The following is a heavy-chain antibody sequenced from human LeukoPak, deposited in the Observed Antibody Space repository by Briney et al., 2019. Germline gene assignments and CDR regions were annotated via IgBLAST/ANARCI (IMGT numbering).Heavy chain of an antibody. V-gene: IGHV5-10-1*01. D-gene: IGHD6-13*01. J-gene: IGHJ3*01. CDR1: GYSFTSYW. Sequence: GESLKISCKGSGYSFTSYWISWVRQMPGKGLEWMGRIDPSDSYTKYSPSFQGHVILSADKSISTAYLQWSSLKASDTAMYFCARQSDIAAPGDAFDLWGQGTMVTVSS. CDR2: IDPSDSYT. CDR3: ARQSDIAAPGDAFDL.